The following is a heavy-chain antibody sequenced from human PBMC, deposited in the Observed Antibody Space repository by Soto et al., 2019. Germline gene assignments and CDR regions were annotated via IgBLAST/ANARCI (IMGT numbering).Heavy chain of an antibody. CDR3: ASSIKAVAGY. Sequence: QVQLVQSGAEVKKPGSSVKVSCKASGGTFSSYTISWLRQAPGQGLEWMGRIIPILGIANYAQKFQGRVTITADNSTSTAYMELRRLRSDDTAVYYCASSIKAVAGYWGQGTLVTVSS. D-gene: IGHD6-19*01. CDR2: IIPILGIA. CDR1: GGTFSSYT. V-gene: IGHV1-69*02. J-gene: IGHJ4*02.